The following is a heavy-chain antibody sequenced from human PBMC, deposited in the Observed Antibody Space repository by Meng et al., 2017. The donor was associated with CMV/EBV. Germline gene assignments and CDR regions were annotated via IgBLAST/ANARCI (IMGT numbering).Heavy chain of an antibody. CDR2: MNPNSGNT. CDR3: ARAHDYGDYARGWCGMDV. V-gene: IGHV1-8*01. J-gene: IGHJ6*02. Sequence: ASVKVSCKASGYSFTNYDINWVRQATGQGLEWMGWMNPNSGNTGYAHKFQGRVTMTRNTSASTAYMELSRLRSDDTAVYYCARAHDYGDYARGWCGMDVWGQGTTVTVSS. CDR1: GYSFTNYD. D-gene: IGHD4-17*01.